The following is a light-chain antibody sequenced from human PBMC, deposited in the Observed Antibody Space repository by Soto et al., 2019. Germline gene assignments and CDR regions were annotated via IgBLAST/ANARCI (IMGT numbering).Light chain of an antibody. CDR2: GDS. CDR1: SSNIGAGSD. J-gene: IGLJ1*01. CDR3: LSYDSDMSSHRYV. V-gene: IGLV1-40*01. Sequence: QSVLTQPPSVSGAPGQRVTISCTGSSSNIGAGSDVHWYQQLPGKAPKLLIYGDSNRPSGVPDRFSGSKSGASASLAITGLQAEDEAEYHCLSYDSDMSSHRYVFGTGTKVTVL.